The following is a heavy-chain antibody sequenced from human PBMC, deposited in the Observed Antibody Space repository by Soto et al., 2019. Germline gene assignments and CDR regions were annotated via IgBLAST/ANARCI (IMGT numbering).Heavy chain of an antibody. J-gene: IGHJ6*02. Sequence: GGSLRLSCAASGFTFSSYAMHWVRQAPGKGLEWVAVISYDGSNKYYADSVKGRFTISRDNSKNTLYLQMNSLRAEDTAVYYCARSGYCSGGSCYPKSGMDVWGQGTTVTVSS. V-gene: IGHV3-30-3*01. CDR2: ISYDGSNK. CDR3: ARSGYCSGGSCYPKSGMDV. D-gene: IGHD2-15*01. CDR1: GFTFSSYA.